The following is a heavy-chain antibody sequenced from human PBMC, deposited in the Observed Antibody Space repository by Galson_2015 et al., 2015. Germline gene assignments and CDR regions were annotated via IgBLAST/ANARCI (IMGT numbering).Heavy chain of an antibody. V-gene: IGHV3-30-3*01. J-gene: IGHJ6*02. D-gene: IGHD1-26*01. CDR2: ISYDGSNK. Sequence: SLRLSCAASGFTFSSYAMHWVRQAPGKGLEWVAVISYDGSNKYYADSVKGRFTISRDNSKNTLYLQMNSLRAEDTAVYYCARDGPSGSYRYYGMDVWGQGTTVTVSS. CDR3: ARDGPSGSYRYYGMDV. CDR1: GFTFSSYA.